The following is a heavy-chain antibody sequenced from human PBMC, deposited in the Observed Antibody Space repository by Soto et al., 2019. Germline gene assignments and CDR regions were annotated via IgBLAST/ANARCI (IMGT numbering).Heavy chain of an antibody. CDR3: ARAAMGGSSWPFDY. CDR2: IYHSGST. Sequence: SETLSLPCAVSGGYISSSNWWSWVRQPPGKGLEWIGEIYHSGSTNYNPPLKSRVTISVDKSKNQFSLKLSSVTAADTAVYYCARAAMGGSSWPFDYWGQGTLVTVSS. D-gene: IGHD6-13*01. CDR1: GGYISSSNW. V-gene: IGHV4-4*02. J-gene: IGHJ4*02.